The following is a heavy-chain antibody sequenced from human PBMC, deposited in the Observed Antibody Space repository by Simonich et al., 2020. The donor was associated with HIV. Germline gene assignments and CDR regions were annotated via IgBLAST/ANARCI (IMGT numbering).Heavy chain of an antibody. Sequence: QVQLVQSGAEVKKPGASVKVSCKVSGHSLAELSMNWVRQTPGRGLEWMGGFDNELGETIDAHKLQGIGTMTEETSTDTAYMELSGLRSEDTALYYCATWEVKDDVLTGFTYWYFDLWGRGTLVTVSS. CDR3: ATWEVKDDVLTGFTYWYFDL. J-gene: IGHJ2*01. V-gene: IGHV1-24*01. CDR2: FDNELGET. D-gene: IGHD3-9*01. CDR1: GHSLAELS.